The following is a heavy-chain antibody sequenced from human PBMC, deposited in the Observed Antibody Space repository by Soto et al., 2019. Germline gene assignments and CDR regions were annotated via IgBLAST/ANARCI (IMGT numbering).Heavy chain of an antibody. CDR3: TRRDSSSST. V-gene: IGHV3-73*01. D-gene: IGHD6-6*01. Sequence: GGSLRLSCAASGFTFSGSARHWVRQASGKGLEWVGRIRSKANSYATAYAASVKGRFTISRDDSKNTAYLQMNSLKTEDTAVYYCTRRDSSSSTWGQGTLVTVS. CDR2: IRSKANSYAT. CDR1: GFTFSGSA. J-gene: IGHJ4*02.